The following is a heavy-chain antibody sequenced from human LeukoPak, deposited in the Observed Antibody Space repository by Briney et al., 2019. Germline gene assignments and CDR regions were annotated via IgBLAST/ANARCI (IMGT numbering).Heavy chain of an antibody. V-gene: IGHV3-64*01. CDR3: ARDGSVTHYYYYYYMDV. CDR1: GFTFSSYA. D-gene: IGHD4-17*01. J-gene: IGHJ6*03. CDR2: ISSNGGST. Sequence: GGSLRLSCAASGFTFSSYAMHWVRQAPGKGLEYVSAISSNGGSTYYANSVKGRFTISRDNSKNTLYLQMGSLRAEDMAVYYCARDGSVTHYYYYYYMDVWGKGTTVTVSS.